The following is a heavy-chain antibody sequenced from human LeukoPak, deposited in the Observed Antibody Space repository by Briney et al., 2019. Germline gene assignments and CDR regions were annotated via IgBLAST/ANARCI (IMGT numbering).Heavy chain of an antibody. CDR2: IYYSGST. CDR1: GVSISSGGYY. V-gene: IGHV4-31*03. Sequence: PSETLSLTCTVSGVSISSGGYYWSWIRQHPGKGLEWIGYIYYSGSTCYNPSLKSRVTISVDTSKDQFSLKLSSVTAADTAVYYCARRNFDWYFDYWGQGTLVTVSS. CDR3: ARRNFDWYFDY. D-gene: IGHD3-9*01. J-gene: IGHJ4*02.